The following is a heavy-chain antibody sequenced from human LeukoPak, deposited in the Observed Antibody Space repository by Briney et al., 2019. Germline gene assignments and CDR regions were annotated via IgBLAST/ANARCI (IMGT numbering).Heavy chain of an antibody. J-gene: IGHJ4*02. D-gene: IGHD1-14*01. CDR2: ISSSGSTI. V-gene: IGHV3-11*01. CDR3: ARSPPGYYFDY. Sequence: SYISSSGSTIYYADSVKGRFPISSDNAKNSLYLQMNSLRAEDTAVYYCARSPPGYYFDYWGQGTLVTVSS.